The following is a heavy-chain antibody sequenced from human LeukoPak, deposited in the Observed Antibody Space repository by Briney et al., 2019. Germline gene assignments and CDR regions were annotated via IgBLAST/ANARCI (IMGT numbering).Heavy chain of an antibody. CDR1: GFTFSSYD. CDR3: AKDLVTIFGVVSLSPDY. D-gene: IGHD3-3*01. V-gene: IGHV3-23*01. Sequence: GGSLRLSCAASGFTFSSYDMSWVRQAPGKGLEWVSGISGSGDSTYYADSVKGRFTISRDNSKNTLYLQMNSLRAEDTAVYYCAKDLVTIFGVVSLSPDYWGQGTLVTVSS. J-gene: IGHJ4*02. CDR2: ISGSGDST.